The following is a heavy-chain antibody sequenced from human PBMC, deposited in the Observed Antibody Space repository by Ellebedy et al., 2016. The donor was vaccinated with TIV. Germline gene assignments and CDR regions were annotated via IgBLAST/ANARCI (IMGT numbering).Heavy chain of an antibody. D-gene: IGHD3-22*01. V-gene: IGHV3-30*18. CDR2: ISYDGTYK. CDR1: GFTFSSYG. J-gene: IGHJ4*02. Sequence: GGSLRLSCAASGFTFSSYGMHWVRQAPGKGLDWVAVISYDGTYKYYADSMKGRFTVSRDNSKNTLYLQLNSLRAEDTAVYYCAKDGTYYYASSGYYHYWGQGTLLTVSS. CDR3: AKDGTYYYASSGYYHY.